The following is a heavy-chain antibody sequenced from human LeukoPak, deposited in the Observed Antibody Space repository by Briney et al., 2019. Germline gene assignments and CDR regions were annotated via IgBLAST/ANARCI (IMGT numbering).Heavy chain of an antibody. J-gene: IGHJ5*02. CDR1: GYTFTGYY. CDR3: ARVGLGKVVPGYNWFDP. D-gene: IGHD2-2*01. CDR2: INPNSGGT. V-gene: IGHV1-2*02. Sequence: ASVKVSCKASGYTFTGYYMHWVRQAPGQGLEWMGWINPNSGGTNYAQKFQGRVTMTRDTSISTAYMELSRLRSDDTAVYYCARVGLGKVVPGYNWFDPWGQGTLVTVSS.